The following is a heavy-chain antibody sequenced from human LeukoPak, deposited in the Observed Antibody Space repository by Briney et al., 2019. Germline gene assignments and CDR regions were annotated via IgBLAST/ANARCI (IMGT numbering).Heavy chain of an antibody. V-gene: IGHV1-69*05. CDR2: IIPIFGTA. J-gene: IGHJ4*02. D-gene: IGHD5-12*01. CDR1: GGTFSSYA. Sequence: SVKVSCKASGGTFSSYAISWVRQAPGQGLEWMGGIIPIFGTANYAQKFQGRVTITTDESTSTAYMGLSSLRSEDTAVYYCARGAFSGYDPDYWGQGTLVTVSS. CDR3: ARGAFSGYDPDY.